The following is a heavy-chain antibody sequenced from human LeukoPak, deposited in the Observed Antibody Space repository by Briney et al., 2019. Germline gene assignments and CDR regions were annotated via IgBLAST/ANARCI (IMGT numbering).Heavy chain of an antibody. CDR2: ISSSGSTI. J-gene: IGHJ4*02. Sequence: GGSLRLSCAASGFTFSSYEMIWVRQAPGKGLEWVSYISSSGSTIYYADSVKGRFTISRHNDKNSLYLQMNSMRAEDTAVYYCARGNWIQLLNYFDYWGQGTLVTVSS. CDR1: GFTFSSYE. D-gene: IGHD5-18*01. V-gene: IGHV3-48*03. CDR3: ARGNWIQLLNYFDY.